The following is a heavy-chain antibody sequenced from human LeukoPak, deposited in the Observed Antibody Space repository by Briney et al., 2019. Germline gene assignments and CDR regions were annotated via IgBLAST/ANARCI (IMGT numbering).Heavy chain of an antibody. CDR3: ARDRGYCSSTSCYNDWYFDL. D-gene: IGHD2-2*03. J-gene: IGHJ2*01. V-gene: IGHV4-39*07. Sequence: SETLSPTCTVSGGSISSSSYYWGWMRQPPGKGLEWIGSIYYSGSTYYDPSLKSRVTISVDTSKNQFSLNLSSVTAADTAVYYCARDRGYCSSTSCYNDWYFDLWGRGTLVTVSS. CDR1: GGSISSSSYY. CDR2: IYYSGST.